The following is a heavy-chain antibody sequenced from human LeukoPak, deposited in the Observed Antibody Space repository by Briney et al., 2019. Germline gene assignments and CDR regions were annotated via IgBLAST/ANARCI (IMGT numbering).Heavy chain of an antibody. J-gene: IGHJ6*02. D-gene: IGHD2-2*02. CDR3: ATQRVVPAAIKKGGYYYYGMDV. CDR1: GYTFTSYG. CDR2: MNPNSGNT. V-gene: IGHV1-8*02. Sequence: ASVKVSCEASGYTFTSYGISWVRQAPGQGLEWMGWMNPNSGNTGYAQKFQGRVTMTRNTSISTAYMELSSLRSEDTAVYYCATQRVVPAAIKKGGYYYYGMDVWGQGTTVTVSS.